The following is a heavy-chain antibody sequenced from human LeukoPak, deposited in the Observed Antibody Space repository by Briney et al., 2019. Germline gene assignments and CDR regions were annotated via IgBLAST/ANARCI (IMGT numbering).Heavy chain of an antibody. J-gene: IGHJ4*02. CDR2: ISAYNGNT. CDR3: ARGSPWLWLGPPYYFDY. Sequence: ASVKVSCKASGYTFTSYGISWVRQAPGQGLEWMGWISAYNGNTNYALKLQGRVTMTTDTSTSTAYMELRSLRSDDTAVYYCARGSPWLWLGPPYYFDYWGQGTLVTVSS. V-gene: IGHV1-18*01. D-gene: IGHD6-19*01. CDR1: GYTFTSYG.